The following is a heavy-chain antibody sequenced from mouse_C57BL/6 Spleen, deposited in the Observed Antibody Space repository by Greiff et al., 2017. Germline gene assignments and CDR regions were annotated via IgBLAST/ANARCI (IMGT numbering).Heavy chain of an antibody. V-gene: IGHV1-82*01. CDR3: ARSNYCGSSYDFDY. CDR1: GYAFSSSW. J-gene: IGHJ2*01. Sequence: QVQLQQSGPELVKPGASVKISCKASGYAFSSSWMHWVKQRPGKGLEWIGRIYPGDGDTNYTGKFKGKATLTADKSSSTAYMQLSSLTSEDAAVYFCARSNYCGSSYDFDYWGQGTTLTVSS. CDR2: IYPGDGDT. D-gene: IGHD1-1*01.